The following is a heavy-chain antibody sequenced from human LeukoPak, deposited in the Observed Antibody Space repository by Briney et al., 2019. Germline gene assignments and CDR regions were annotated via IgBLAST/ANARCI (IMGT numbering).Heavy chain of an antibody. CDR1: GFTFSSYA. CDR3: AKDDTAAFYYMDV. J-gene: IGHJ6*03. V-gene: IGHV3-23*01. CDR2: ISGSGGST. Sequence: PGGSLRLSCAASGFTFSSYAMSWVRRAPGKGLEWVSAISGSGGSTYYADSVKGRFTISRDNSKNTLYLQMNSLRAEDTAVYYCAKDDTAAFYYMDVWGKGTTVTVSS. D-gene: IGHD6-25*01.